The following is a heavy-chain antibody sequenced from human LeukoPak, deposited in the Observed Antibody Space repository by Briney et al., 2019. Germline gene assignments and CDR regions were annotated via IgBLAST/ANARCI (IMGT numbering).Heavy chain of an antibody. CDR3: VREESESYPFDS. Sequence: GGSLRLSCAASGFTFSSYSLNWVRQAPGKGPEWISYISSISRVIYYADSVKGRFTISRDNAKNSLSLQMNSLRAEDTAVYYCVREESESYPFDSWGQGTLVIVSS. J-gene: IGHJ4*02. CDR1: GFTFSSYS. V-gene: IGHV3-48*01. D-gene: IGHD1-26*01. CDR2: ISSISRVI.